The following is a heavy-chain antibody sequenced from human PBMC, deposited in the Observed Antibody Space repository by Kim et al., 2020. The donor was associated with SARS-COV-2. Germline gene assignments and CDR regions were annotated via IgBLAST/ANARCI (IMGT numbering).Heavy chain of an antibody. CDR2: ITTSAGNT. V-gene: IGHV1-46*01. J-gene: IGHJ4*02. CDR3: ARDREGEWTVDC. Sequence: ASVKVSCNASGYTFTSNHMHWVRQAPGQGLEWMGMITTSAGNTNYAQRFNGSVTMTRDTSTSTVYMELSSLRAEDTAVYYCARDREGEWTVDCWGQGTLVTVS. CDR1: GYTFTSNH. D-gene: IGHD3-3*01.